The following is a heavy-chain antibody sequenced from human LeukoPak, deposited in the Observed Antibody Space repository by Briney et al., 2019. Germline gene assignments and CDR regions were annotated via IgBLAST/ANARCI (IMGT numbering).Heavy chain of an antibody. V-gene: IGHV1-2*02. CDR1: GYTFTGYY. CDR3: AGGAGFWSGPLSY. Sequence: ASVKVSCKASGYTFTGYYMHWVRQAPGQGLEWMGWINPNSGGTNYAQKFQGRVTMTRDTSISTAYMELSSLRSEDTAVYYCAGGAGFWSGPLSYWGQGTLVTVSS. J-gene: IGHJ4*02. D-gene: IGHD3-3*01. CDR2: INPNSGGT.